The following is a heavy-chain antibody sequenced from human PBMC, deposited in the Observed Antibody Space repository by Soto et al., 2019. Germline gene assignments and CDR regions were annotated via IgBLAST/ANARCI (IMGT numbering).Heavy chain of an antibody. CDR3: ARENSDSPRDRYNWFDP. D-gene: IGHD4-4*01. Sequence: SETLSLTCAVSGGSISSGGYSWSWIRQPPGKGLEWIGYIYHSGSTYYNPSLKSRVTISVDTSKNQFSLKLSSVTAADTAVYYCARENSDSPRDRYNWFDPWGQGTLVTVSS. CDR2: IYHSGST. V-gene: IGHV4-30-2*01. CDR1: GGSISSGGYS. J-gene: IGHJ5*02.